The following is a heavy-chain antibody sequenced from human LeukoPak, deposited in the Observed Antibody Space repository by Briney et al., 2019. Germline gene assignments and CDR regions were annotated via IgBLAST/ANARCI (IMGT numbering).Heavy chain of an antibody. CDR2: IYHSGST. D-gene: IGHD3-22*01. CDR1: GGSISSGGYS. CDR3: ARDRTYDSSGYYAGRYFDY. V-gene: IGHV4-4*02. Sequence: SETLSLTCAVSGGSISSGGYSWSWVRQPPGKGLEWIGEIYHSGSTNYNPSLKSRVTISVDKSKNQFSLKLSSVTAADTAVYYCARDRTYDSSGYYAGRYFDYWGQGTLVTVSS. J-gene: IGHJ4*02.